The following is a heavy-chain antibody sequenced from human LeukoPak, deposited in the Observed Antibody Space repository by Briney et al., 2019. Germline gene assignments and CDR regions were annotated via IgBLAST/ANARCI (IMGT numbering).Heavy chain of an antibody. Sequence: PGGSLRLSCAASGFTFSSYAMSWVCQAPGKGLEWVSAISGSGGSTYYADSVKGRLTISRDNSKNTLYLQMNSLRAEDTAVYYCAKAYDFWSGYLNPFDPWGQGTLVTVSS. D-gene: IGHD3-3*01. V-gene: IGHV3-23*01. CDR3: AKAYDFWSGYLNPFDP. J-gene: IGHJ5*02. CDR1: GFTFSSYA. CDR2: ISGSGGST.